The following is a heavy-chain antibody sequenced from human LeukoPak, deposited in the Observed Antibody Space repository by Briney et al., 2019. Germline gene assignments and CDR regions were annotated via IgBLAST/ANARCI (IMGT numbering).Heavy chain of an antibody. V-gene: IGHV4-34*01. CDR2: INHSGST. CDR1: GGSFSGYY. Sequence: SETLSLTCAVYGGSFSGYYWSWIRQPPGKGLEWIGEINHSGSTNYNPSLKSRVTISVDTSKNQFSLKLSSVTAADTAVYYCARGDIAAAGSDYWGQGTLVTVSS. D-gene: IGHD6-13*01. CDR3: ARGDIAAAGSDY. J-gene: IGHJ4*02.